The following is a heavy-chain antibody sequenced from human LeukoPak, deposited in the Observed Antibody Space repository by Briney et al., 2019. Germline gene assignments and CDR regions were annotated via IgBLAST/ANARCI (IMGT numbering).Heavy chain of an antibody. J-gene: IGHJ4*02. CDR1: GFTVTRNF. CDR2: IYSDGNT. V-gene: IGHV3-53*01. CDR3: ARGGSDDWKRFDS. D-gene: IGHD1-1*01. Sequence: GGSLRLSCAASGFTVTRNFMSWVRQAPGKGLEWVSVIYSDGNTYYADSVKGRFTVSRDTSKNTMSLQMNSLRGEDTAVYYCARGGSDDWKRFDSWGPGTLVTVSP.